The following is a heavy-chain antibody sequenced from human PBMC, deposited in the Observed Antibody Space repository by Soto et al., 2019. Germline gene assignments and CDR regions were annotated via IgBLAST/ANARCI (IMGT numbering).Heavy chain of an antibody. CDR1: GGSISSSSYY. CDR3: ARLVRTQNNWNYSSYYYYYMDV. J-gene: IGHJ6*03. Sequence: SETLSLTCTVSGGSISSSSYYWGWIRQPPGKGLEWIGSIYYSGSTYYNPSLKSQVTISVDPSNNQFSLKLSSVTAADRAVYYCARLVRTQNNWNYSSYYYYYMDVWGKGTTVTVSS. D-gene: IGHD1-7*01. V-gene: IGHV4-39*01. CDR2: IYYSGST.